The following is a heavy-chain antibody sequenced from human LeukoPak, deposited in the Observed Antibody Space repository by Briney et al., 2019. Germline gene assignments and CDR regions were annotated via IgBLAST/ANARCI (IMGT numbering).Heavy chain of an antibody. CDR1: GYTLTELS. D-gene: IGHD3-10*01. CDR2: FDPEDGET. J-gene: IGHJ4*02. Sequence: ASVKVSCKVSGYTLTELSMHWVRQAPGKGLEWMGGFDPEDGETIYAQKFQGRVTITADESTSTAYMELSSLRSEDTAVYYCARGTPITMVRGVIFDYWGQGTLVTVSS. V-gene: IGHV1-24*01. CDR3: ARGTPITMVRGVIFDY.